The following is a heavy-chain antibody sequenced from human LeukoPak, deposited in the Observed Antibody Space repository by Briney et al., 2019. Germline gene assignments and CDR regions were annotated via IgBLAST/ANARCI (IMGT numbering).Heavy chain of an antibody. CDR1: GDSISSSHW. J-gene: IGHJ4*02. V-gene: IGHV4-4*02. Sequence: SGTLSLTCAVSGDSISSSHWWSWVRQPPRKGLEWIGEIDHGGSSNFNPSLKSRVTISVDRSNNQFSLRLTSVTAADTAVYYCARGEEHGSGTVHFDYWGQGKLVTVSP. CDR2: IDHGGSS. D-gene: IGHD3-10*01. CDR3: ARGEEHGSGTVHFDY.